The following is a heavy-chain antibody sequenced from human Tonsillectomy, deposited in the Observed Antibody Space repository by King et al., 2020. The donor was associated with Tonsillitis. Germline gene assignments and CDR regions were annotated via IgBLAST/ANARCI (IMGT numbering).Heavy chain of an antibody. J-gene: IGHJ4*02. D-gene: IGHD1-26*01. CDR3: ARDLGRLSGSYFDY. Sequence: VQLVESGGGLFKPGGSLRLSCAASGFTFSTFSMNWVRQAPGRGLEWVSFISGSSAYIEYADSVKGRLTVSRDNAKNSLFLQMNSLRAEDTAIYYCARDLGRLSGSYFDYWGQGTPVTVSS. V-gene: IGHV3-21*01. CDR1: GFTFSTFS. CDR2: ISGSSAYI.